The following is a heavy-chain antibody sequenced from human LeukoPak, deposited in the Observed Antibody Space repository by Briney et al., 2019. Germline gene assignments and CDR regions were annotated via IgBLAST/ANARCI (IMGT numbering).Heavy chain of an antibody. V-gene: IGHV3-30*03. CDR2: ISYDEGEK. J-gene: IGHJ4*02. CDR3: ATGSSDF. D-gene: IGHD6-25*01. Sequence: GGSLRLSCADSGVTFSNYGMQWVRQAPGKGLEWVALISYDEGEKYYADSVKGRFTISRDNSKNTLYLQMNSLRAEDTATYYCATGSSDFWGQGTLVTVSS. CDR1: GVTFSNYG.